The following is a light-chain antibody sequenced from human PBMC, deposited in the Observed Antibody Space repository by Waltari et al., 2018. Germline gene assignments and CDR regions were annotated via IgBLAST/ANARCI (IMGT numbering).Light chain of an antibody. J-gene: IGKJ1*01. Sequence: DIQMTQSPYTLSASVGDRVTITCRASQSISRNLAWYQQKPGKAPKLLIYKTSSLESGGPSRFSGSGSETEFTLTISSLQPDDLATYYCQQYYSYPWTFGQGTKVEIK. CDR1: QSISRN. CDR2: KTS. V-gene: IGKV1-5*03. CDR3: QQYYSYPWT.